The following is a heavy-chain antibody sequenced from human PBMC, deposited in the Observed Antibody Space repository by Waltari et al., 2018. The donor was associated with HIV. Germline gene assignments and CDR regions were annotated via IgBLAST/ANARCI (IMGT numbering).Heavy chain of an antibody. CDR1: GYPLTGYN. D-gene: IGHD1-7*01. CDR3: ARDRARTTDYYYYGMDV. J-gene: IGHJ6*02. CDR2: INPNSGGT. Sequence: QVQLVQSGAEVKKPGASVKVSCRASGYPLTGYNFPWVRQAPGQGLEWMGWINPNSGGTNYAQKFQGRVTMTRDTSISTAYMELSRLRSDDTAVYYCARDRARTTDYYYYGMDVWGQGTTVTVSS. V-gene: IGHV1-2*02.